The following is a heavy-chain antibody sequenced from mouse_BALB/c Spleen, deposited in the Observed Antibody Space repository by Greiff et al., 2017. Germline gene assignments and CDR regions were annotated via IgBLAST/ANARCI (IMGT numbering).Heavy chain of an antibody. CDR3: ARWDLSFAY. CDR1: GFTFSSFG. Sequence: EVQGVESGGGLVQPGGSRKLSCAASGFTFSSFGMHWVRQAPEKGLEWVAYISSGSSTIYYADTVKGRFTISRDNPKNTLFLQMTSLRSEDTAMYYCARWDLSFAYWGQGTLVTVSA. D-gene: IGHD1-1*01. V-gene: IGHV5-17*02. J-gene: IGHJ3*01. CDR2: ISSGSSTI.